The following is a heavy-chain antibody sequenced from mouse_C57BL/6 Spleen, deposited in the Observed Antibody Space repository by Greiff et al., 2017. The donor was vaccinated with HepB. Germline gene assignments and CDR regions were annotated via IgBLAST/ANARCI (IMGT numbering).Heavy chain of an antibody. J-gene: IGHJ2*01. D-gene: IGHD2-4*01. CDR3: ARERDYEDYFDY. Sequence: EVQLKESGAVLVKPGASVKMSCKASGYTFTDYYMNWVKQSHGKSLEWIGVINPYNGGTSYNQKFKGKATLTVDKSSSTAYMELNSLTSEDSAVYYCARERDYEDYFDYWGQGTTLTVSS. CDR2: INPYNGGT. CDR1: GYTFTDYY. V-gene: IGHV1-19*01.